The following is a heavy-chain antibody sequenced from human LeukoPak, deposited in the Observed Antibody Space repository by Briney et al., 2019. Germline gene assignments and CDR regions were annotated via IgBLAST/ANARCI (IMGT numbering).Heavy chain of an antibody. D-gene: IGHD5-18*01. CDR3: ARIDGYTYGYAAY. J-gene: IGHJ4*02. Sequence: SEPLSLTCAVSGYSISSGYYWGWIRQPPGKGLELIGNIYPSGSTYYNPSLNSRVTISVDTSKNQFSLKLTSVTAADTAVYYCARIDGYTYGYAAYWGQGTLVTVSS. CDR2: IYPSGST. CDR1: GYSISSGYY. V-gene: IGHV4-38-2*01.